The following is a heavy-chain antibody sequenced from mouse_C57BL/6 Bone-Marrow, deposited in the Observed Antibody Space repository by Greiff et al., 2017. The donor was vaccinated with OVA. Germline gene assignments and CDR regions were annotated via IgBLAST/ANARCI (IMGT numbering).Heavy chain of an antibody. CDR1: GFNIKNTY. J-gene: IGHJ4*01. CDR2: IDPANDNT. CDR3: ARGNFGSSFYAMVY. D-gene: IGHD1-1*01. V-gene: IGHV14-3*01. Sequence: EVQLQESVAELVRPGASVKLSCTASGFNIKNTYMHWVKQRPEQGLEWIGRIDPANDNTKYAPKFQGKATMTADTSSHTAYQQLSSLSSEDTAVYWCARGNFGSSFYAMVYWGQGTSVTVSS.